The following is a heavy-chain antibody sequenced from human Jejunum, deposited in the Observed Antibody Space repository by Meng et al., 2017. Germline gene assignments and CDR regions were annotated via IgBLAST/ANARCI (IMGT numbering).Heavy chain of an antibody. CDR3: VKDTPGIPGNSLRYYYFGMDV. D-gene: IGHD3-10*01. Sequence: GESLKISCAASGFTFSNYAISWVRQAPGKGLEWVSAFSGSGGSTYYADSLKGRFTISRDNSRSTLYLKMNSLRAEDTAIYFCVKDTPGIPGNSLRYYYFGMDVWGQGTTVTVSS. CDR1: GFTFSNYA. CDR2: FSGSGGST. V-gene: IGHV3-23*01. J-gene: IGHJ6*02.